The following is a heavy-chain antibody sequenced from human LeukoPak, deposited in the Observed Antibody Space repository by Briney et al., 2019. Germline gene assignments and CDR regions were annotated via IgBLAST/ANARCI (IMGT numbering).Heavy chain of an antibody. D-gene: IGHD5-12*01. CDR2: IYYSGST. J-gene: IGHJ5*02. CDR1: GGSISSYY. Sequence: SETLSLTCTVSGGSISSYYWSWIRQPPGKGLEWIGYIYYSGSTNYNPSLKSRVTISVDTSKNQFSLKLSSVTAADTAVYYCARESSYGAGYSGYDVNWFDPWGQGTLVTVSS. CDR3: ARESSYGAGYSGYDVNWFDP. V-gene: IGHV4-59*01.